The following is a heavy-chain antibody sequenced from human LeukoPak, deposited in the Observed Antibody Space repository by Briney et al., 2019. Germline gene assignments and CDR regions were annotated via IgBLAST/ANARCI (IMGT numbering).Heavy chain of an antibody. CDR2: IHYSGST. Sequence: TSETLSLTCTVSGGSISGYYWSWIRQPPGKGLEWIGYIHYSGSTNYNPSLKSRITILVDTSKNQFSLRLSSVTAADTAVYYCARVRGNYFPDYWGQGTLVTVS. CDR3: ARVRGNYFPDY. J-gene: IGHJ4*02. D-gene: IGHD4-11*01. V-gene: IGHV4-59*01. CDR1: GGSISGYY.